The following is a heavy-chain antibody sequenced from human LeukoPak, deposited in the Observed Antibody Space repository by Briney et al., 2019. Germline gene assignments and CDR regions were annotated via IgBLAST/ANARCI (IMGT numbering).Heavy chain of an antibody. CDR2: INPSGGST. CDR1: GYTFTSYY. V-gene: IGHV1-46*01. Sequence: ASVKVSCKASGYTFTSYYMHWVRQAPGQGLEWMGIINPSGGSTSYAQKFQGRVTMTRDTSTSTVYMELSSLRSEDTAVYYCARGRSRCSSTSCYGVDAFDIWGQGTMVTVSS. D-gene: IGHD2-2*01. J-gene: IGHJ3*02. CDR3: ARGRSRCSSTSCYGVDAFDI.